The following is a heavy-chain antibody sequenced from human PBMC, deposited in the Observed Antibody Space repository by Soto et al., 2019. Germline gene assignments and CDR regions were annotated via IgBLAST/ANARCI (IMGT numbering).Heavy chain of an antibody. CDR3: ARGKGYYDYVWGSYRPPAY. CDR2: IYYSGST. V-gene: IGHV4-31*03. J-gene: IGHJ4*02. Sequence: QVQLQESGPGLVKPSQTLSLTCTVSGGSISSGGYYWSWIRQHPGKVLEWIGYIYYSGSTYYNPSLKSRVTIAVDTSKNQFSPKLSSVTAADTAVYYCARGKGYYDYVWGSYRPPAYWGQGTLVTVSS. CDR1: GGSISSGGYY. D-gene: IGHD3-16*02.